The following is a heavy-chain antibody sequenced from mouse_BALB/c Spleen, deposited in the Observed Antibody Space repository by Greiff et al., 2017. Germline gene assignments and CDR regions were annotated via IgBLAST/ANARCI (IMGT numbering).Heavy chain of an antibody. V-gene: IGHV5-17*02. Sequence: EVQLVESGGGLVQPGGSRKLSCAASGFTFSSFGMHWVRQAPEKGLEWVAYISSGSSTIYYADTVKGRFTISRDNPKNTLFLQMTSLRSEDTAMYYCARPTASLYYAMDYWGQGTSVTVSS. CDR1: GFTFSSFG. CDR2: ISSGSSTI. CDR3: ARPTASLYYAMDY. J-gene: IGHJ4*01. D-gene: IGHD1-2*01.